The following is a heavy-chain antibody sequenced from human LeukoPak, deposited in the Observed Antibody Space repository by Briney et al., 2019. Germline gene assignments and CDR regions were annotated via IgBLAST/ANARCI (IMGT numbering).Heavy chain of an antibody. D-gene: IGHD1-26*01. CDR1: GFTFSSYE. CDR2: IYYSGST. V-gene: IGHV4-39*07. Sequence: GSLRLSCAASGFTFSSYEMNWIRQPPGKGLEWIGSIYYSGSTYYNPSLKSRVTISVDTSKNQFSLKLSSVTAADTAVYYCARARSGSYTSYYYYMDVWGKGTTVTVSS. CDR3: ARARSGSYTSYYYYMDV. J-gene: IGHJ6*03.